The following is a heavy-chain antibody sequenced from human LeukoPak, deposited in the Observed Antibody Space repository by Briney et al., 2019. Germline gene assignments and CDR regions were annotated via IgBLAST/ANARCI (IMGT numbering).Heavy chain of an antibody. CDR1: GYTFTGYY. J-gene: IGHJ5*02. CDR2: INPNSGGT. CDR3: ARSGYSSGPNGFDP. V-gene: IGHV1-2*02. Sequence: ASVKVSCKASGYTFTGYYMHWVRQAPGQGLEWMGWINPNSGGTNYAQKFQGRVTMTRDTSISTAYMELSSLRSEDTAVYYCARSGYSSGPNGFDPWGQGTLVTVSS. D-gene: IGHD6-13*01.